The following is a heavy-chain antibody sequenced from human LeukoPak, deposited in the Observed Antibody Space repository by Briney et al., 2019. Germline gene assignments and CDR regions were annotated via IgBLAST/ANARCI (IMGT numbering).Heavy chain of an antibody. J-gene: IGHJ3*02. D-gene: IGHD2-2*01. Sequence: SETLSLTCTVSGGSLSSYYWSWIRQPPGRGLTWIGYIYYSGSTNYNPSLKSRVTISVDTSKNQFSLKLSSVTAADTAVYYCAREKRYCSSTSCHRDAFDIWGQGTMVTVSS. CDR2: IYYSGST. CDR1: GGSLSSYY. V-gene: IGHV4-59*01. CDR3: AREKRYCSSTSCHRDAFDI.